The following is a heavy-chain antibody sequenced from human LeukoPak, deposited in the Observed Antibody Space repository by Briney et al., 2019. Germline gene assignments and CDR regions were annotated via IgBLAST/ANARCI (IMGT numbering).Heavy chain of an antibody. J-gene: IGHJ3*02. D-gene: IGHD2-2*02. CDR1: GYTFTSYY. V-gene: IGHV1-46*01. CDR2: INPSGGST. Sequence: ASVKVSCKASGYTFTSYYMHWVRQAPGQGLEWMGIINPSGGSTSYVQKFQGRVTMTRDTSTSTVYMELSSLRSEDTAVYYCARDKAGYCSSTSCYRGAFDIWGQGTMVTVSS. CDR3: ARDKAGYCSSTSCYRGAFDI.